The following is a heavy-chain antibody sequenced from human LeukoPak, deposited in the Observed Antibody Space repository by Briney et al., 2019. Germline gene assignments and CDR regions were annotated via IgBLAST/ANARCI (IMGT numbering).Heavy chain of an antibody. CDR2: IRYDGSNK. J-gene: IGHJ1*01. CDR3: AKDPTSSTWSEYFHH. CDR1: GFTFSSYG. D-gene: IGHD6-13*01. V-gene: IGHV3-30*02. Sequence: GGSLRLSCAASGFTFSSYGMHWVRQAPGKGLEWVAFIRYDGSNKYYADSVKGRFTISRDNSKNTLYLQMNSLRAEDTAVYYCAKDPTSSTWSEYFHHWGQGTVVTVSS.